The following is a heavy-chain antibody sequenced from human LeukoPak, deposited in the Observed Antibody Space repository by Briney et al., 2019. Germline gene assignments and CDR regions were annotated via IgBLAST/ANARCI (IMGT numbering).Heavy chain of an antibody. J-gene: IGHJ5*02. CDR1: GFTFDNYG. CDR3: AKGSSGYFADL. CDR2: ISNDGGGT. V-gene: IGHV3-23*01. Sequence: GGSLRLSCAASGFTFDNYGLIWVRQAPGKGLEWVAAISNDGGGTMYAAFVEGRFTISRDNSKNTLFLQMNSLRAEDTALYYCAKGSSGYFADLWGQGTLVTVSS. D-gene: IGHD3-22*01.